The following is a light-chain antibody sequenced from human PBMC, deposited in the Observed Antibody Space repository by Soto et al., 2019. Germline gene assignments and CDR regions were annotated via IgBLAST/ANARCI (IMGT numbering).Light chain of an antibody. J-gene: IGKJ1*01. V-gene: IGKV1-5*01. CDR2: DAS. Sequence: DIQMTQYPSTLSASVGDRVTITCRASQSISSWLAWYQQKPGKAPKLLIYDASSLESGVPSRFSGSGSGTEFTLTISSLQTDDFASYYCQQYDSYSWTLGQGTKVEIK. CDR1: QSISSW. CDR3: QQYDSYSWT.